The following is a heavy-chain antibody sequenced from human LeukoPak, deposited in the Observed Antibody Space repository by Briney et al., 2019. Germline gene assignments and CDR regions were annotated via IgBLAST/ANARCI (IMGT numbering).Heavy chain of an antibody. V-gene: IGHV4-34*01. CDR3: AREVSIAAAGGFDY. D-gene: IGHD6-13*01. J-gene: IGHJ4*02. CDR2: INHSGST. CDR1: GGSFSGYY. Sequence: SETLSLTCAVYGGSFSGYYWSWIRQPPGKGLEWIGEINHSGSTNYNPSLKSRVTISVDTSKNQFSLKLSSVTAADTAVYYCAREVSIAAAGGFDYWGQGTLVTVSS.